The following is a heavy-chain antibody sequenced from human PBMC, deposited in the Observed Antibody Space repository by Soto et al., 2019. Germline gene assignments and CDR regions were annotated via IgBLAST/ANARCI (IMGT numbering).Heavy chain of an antibody. V-gene: IGHV3-33*06. Sequence: QVQLVESGGGVVQPGRSLRLSCAASGFSFSSYGIHWVRQAPGKGLEWVAVIWYDGSNEYYADSVKGRFSISRDNSKSPVYLQMNSLRAGDTGVYYGAKDRGGGAVVPDYWGQGTLVTVSS. CDR1: GFSFSSYG. J-gene: IGHJ4*02. CDR2: IWYDGSNE. CDR3: AKDRGGGAVVPDY. D-gene: IGHD2-21*01.